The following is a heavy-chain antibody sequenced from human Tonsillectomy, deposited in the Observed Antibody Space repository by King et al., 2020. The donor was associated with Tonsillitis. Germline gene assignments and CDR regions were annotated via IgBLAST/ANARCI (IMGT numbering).Heavy chain of an antibody. CDR3: ARAPYCSGGGCYSHAFDI. CDR2: ISAGNGNT. D-gene: IGHD2-15*01. CDR1: GYTFTSYA. V-gene: IGHV1-3*01. J-gene: IGHJ3*02. Sequence: QLVQSGAAVKKPGASVKVSCKASGYTFTSYAMHWVRQAPGQRLEWMGWISAGNGNTRYSQKFQGRVTITRDTSASTAYMELSSLRYEDTAVYYCARAPYCSGGGCYSHAFDIWGHGTMVAVSS.